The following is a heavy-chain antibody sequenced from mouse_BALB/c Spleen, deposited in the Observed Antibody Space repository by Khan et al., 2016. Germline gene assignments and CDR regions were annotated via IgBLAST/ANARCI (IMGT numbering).Heavy chain of an antibody. CDR3: VRDAYYPYALDY. V-gene: IGHV10-1*02. CDR2: IRSKSNNFAT. CDR1: GFTFKTYA. D-gene: IGHD1-1*01. Sequence: EVQLQESGGGLVQPTGSLKLSCAASGFTFKTYAMNWVRQAPGKGLEWIARIRSKSNNFATYYADSVKDRFTISRDDSQNMLSLQMNTLQTEDTAMYYCVRDAYYPYALDYWGQGTSVTVSS. J-gene: IGHJ4*01.